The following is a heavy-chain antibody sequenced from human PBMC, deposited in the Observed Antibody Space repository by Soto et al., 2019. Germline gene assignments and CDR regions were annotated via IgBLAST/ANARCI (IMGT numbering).Heavy chain of an antibody. Sequence: EVQLVESGGGLVKPGGSRRPSVAALGFPFGTFGRTWSGKPPGRGLEGASSISSSSSYIYYADSVKGRFTISRDNAKNSLYLQMNSLRAEDTAVYYCARAVGATKDWFDPWGQGTLVTVSS. V-gene: IGHV3-21*01. CDR3: ARAVGATKDWFDP. J-gene: IGHJ5*02. D-gene: IGHD1-26*01. CDR2: ISSSSSYI. CDR1: GFPFGTFG.